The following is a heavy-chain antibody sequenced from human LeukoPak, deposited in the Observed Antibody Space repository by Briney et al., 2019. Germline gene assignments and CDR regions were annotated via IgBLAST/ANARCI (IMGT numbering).Heavy chain of an antibody. V-gene: IGHV1-2*07. CDR1: GYTFTGYY. CDR3: ARQPEFAEDAFDI. J-gene: IGHJ3*02. CDR2: INPNSGGT. Sequence: ASVTVSCKASGYTFTGYYMHWVRQAPGQGLEWMGWINPNSGGTNYAHKFQGRVTMTRDTSISTAYMELSRLRSDDTAVYYCARQPEFAEDAFDIWGQGTMVTVSS.